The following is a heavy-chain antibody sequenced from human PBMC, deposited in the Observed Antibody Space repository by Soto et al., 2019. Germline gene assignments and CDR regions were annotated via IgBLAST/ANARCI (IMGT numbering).Heavy chain of an antibody. CDR3: ATEGHSSGWGWWTY. CDR2: ISGSGGST. J-gene: IGHJ4*02. D-gene: IGHD6-19*01. V-gene: IGHV3-23*01. Sequence: GGSLRLSCAASGFTFSSYAMSWVRQAPGKGLEWVSAISGSGGSTYYADSVKGRFTISRDNSKNTLYLQMNSLRAEDTAVYYCATEGHSSGWGWWTYWGQGALVTVSS. CDR1: GFTFSSYA.